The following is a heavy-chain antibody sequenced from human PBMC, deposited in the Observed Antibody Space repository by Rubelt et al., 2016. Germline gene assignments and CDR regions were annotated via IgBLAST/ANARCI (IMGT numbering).Heavy chain of an antibody. J-gene: IGHJ4*02. D-gene: IGHD1-14*01. Sequence: QLQLQESGPGLVKPSETLSLTCTVSGGSISNENYYWGWIRQPPGKGLEWIGTIHYSGTTYYNPSLKGRVTISVDTSKNQFSLRVTSVTAADTAVYYCARDLYIWGQGTLVTVSS. CDR3: ARDLYI. V-gene: IGHV4-39*07. CDR1: GGSISNENYY. CDR2: IHYSGTT.